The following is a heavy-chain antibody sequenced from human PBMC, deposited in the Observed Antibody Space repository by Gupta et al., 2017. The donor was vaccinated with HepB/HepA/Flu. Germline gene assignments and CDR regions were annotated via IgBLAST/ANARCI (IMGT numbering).Heavy chain of an antibody. CDR1: RFSLSTNGGS. CDR3: ALMAAEAAGTNRFAP. J-gene: IGHJ5*02. CDR2: IDWNDDK. V-gene: IGHV2-70*15. Sequence: QVTLREADPALGNPTQTRTLTCTFSRFSLSTNGGSVSWVPQPPGNALEWLARIDWNDDKNYSTSRKSRLTISMDPAKNQVVLTMTKVVAVVTATYYCALMAAEAAGTNRFAPVGHGTLVLVCS. D-gene: IGHD6-13*01.